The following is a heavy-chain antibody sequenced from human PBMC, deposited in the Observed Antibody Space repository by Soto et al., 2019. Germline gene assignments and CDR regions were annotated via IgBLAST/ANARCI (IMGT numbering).Heavy chain of an antibody. J-gene: IGHJ6*02. CDR3: ARDDGHGGYGMDV. Sequence: SVKVSCKASGGTFSSYAISWVRQAPGQGLEWMGGIIPIFGTANYAQKFQGRVTITADESASTAYMELSSLRSGDTAVYYCARDDGHGGYGMDVWGQGTTVTVSS. CDR2: IIPIFGTA. V-gene: IGHV1-69*13. CDR1: GGTFSSYA.